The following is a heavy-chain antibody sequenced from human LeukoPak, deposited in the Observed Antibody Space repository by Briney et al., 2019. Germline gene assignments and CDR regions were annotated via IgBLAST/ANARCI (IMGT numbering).Heavy chain of an antibody. V-gene: IGHV3-23*01. CDR3: AKGITGTFDY. J-gene: IGHJ4*02. CDR2: ISGSGGST. CDR1: GFTFDDYA. D-gene: IGHD1-20*01. Sequence: GGSLRLSCAASGFTFDDYAMHWVRQAPGKGLEWVSAISGSGGSTYYADSVKGRFTISRDNSKNTLYLQMNSLRAEDTAVYYCAKGITGTFDYWGQGTLVTVSS.